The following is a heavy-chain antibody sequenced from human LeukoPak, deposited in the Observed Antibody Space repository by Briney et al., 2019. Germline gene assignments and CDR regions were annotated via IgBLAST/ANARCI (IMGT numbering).Heavy chain of an antibody. CDR1: GFTVSSNY. Sequence: PGGSLRLSYAASGFTVSSNYMSWVRQAPGKGLEWVSVIYSGGSTYYADSVKGRFTISRDNSKNTLYLQMNSLRAEDTAVYYCARGGYDILTGYLKDLDYWGQGTLVTVSS. J-gene: IGHJ4*02. CDR3: ARGGYDILTGYLKDLDY. CDR2: IYSGGST. D-gene: IGHD3-9*01. V-gene: IGHV3-66*01.